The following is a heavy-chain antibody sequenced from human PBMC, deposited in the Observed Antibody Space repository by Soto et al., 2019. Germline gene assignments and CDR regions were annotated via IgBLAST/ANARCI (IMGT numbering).Heavy chain of an antibody. CDR1: GFTFGSYA. CDR2: ISGSGGST. J-gene: IGHJ4*02. Sequence: GGSLRLSCAASGFTFGSYAMSWVRQAPGKGLEWVSAISGSGGSTYYADSVKGRFTISRDNSKNTLYLQMNSLRAEDTAVYYCAKDTYGDYIFDYWGQGTLVTVS. V-gene: IGHV3-23*01. CDR3: AKDTYGDYIFDY. D-gene: IGHD4-17*01.